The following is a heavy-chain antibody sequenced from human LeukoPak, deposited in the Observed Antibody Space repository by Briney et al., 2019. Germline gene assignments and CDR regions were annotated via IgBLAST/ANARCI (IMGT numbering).Heavy chain of an antibody. CDR3: ARGVKPFGRITILGNYMDV. CDR1: GYILSNNY. Sequence: ASVKVSCKASGYILSNNYIHWVRQAPGQGLEWMGVINPSDVRTTYAEKFRGRVTLTGDTSTSTVHMELSSLTSEDTAVYYCARGVKPFGRITILGNYMDVWGKGATVTVSS. J-gene: IGHJ6*03. V-gene: IGHV1-46*01. D-gene: IGHD2-21*01. CDR2: INPSDVRT.